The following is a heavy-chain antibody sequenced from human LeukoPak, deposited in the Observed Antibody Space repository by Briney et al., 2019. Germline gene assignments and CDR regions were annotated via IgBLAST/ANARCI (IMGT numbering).Heavy chain of an antibody. Sequence: SETLSPTCTVSGGSISSSSYYWGWIRQPPGKGLEWIGSIYYSGSTYYNPSLKSRVTISVDTSKNQFSLKLSSVTAADTAVYYCARRVRYYYDSSGGNFDYWGQGTLVTVSS. J-gene: IGHJ4*02. CDR3: ARRVRYYYDSSGGNFDY. CDR1: GGSISSSSYY. D-gene: IGHD3-22*01. V-gene: IGHV4-39*07. CDR2: IYYSGST.